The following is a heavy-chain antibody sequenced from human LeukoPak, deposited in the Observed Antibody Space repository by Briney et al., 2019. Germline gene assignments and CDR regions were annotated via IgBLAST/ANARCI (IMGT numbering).Heavy chain of an antibody. Sequence: ASVMVSCKASGYTFTNYGIFWVRQAPGQGLEWMGWISAYSGNTNYAQKLQGRVTMTTETSTSTAYMELESLRSDDTAVYYCAISQGSYYGTSGYLGGDYWGQGTLVTVSS. D-gene: IGHD3-22*01. CDR1: GYTFTNYG. V-gene: IGHV1-18*01. J-gene: IGHJ4*02. CDR3: AISQGSYYGTSGYLGGDY. CDR2: ISAYSGNT.